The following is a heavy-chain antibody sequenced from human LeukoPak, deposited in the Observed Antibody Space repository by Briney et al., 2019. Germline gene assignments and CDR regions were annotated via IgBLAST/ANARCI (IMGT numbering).Heavy chain of an antibody. CDR1: GGSISNYY. CDR2: IYYSGST. J-gene: IGHJ4*02. D-gene: IGHD6-13*01. CDR3: ARDHYTSSLVWDY. V-gene: IGHV4-59*01. Sequence: SETLSLTCTVSGGSISNYYWSWIRQPPGKGLEWIGYIYYSGSTNYNTSLRSRVTISVDTSKNQFSLKLRSVTAADTALYYCARDHYTSSLVWDYWGQGTLVTVSS.